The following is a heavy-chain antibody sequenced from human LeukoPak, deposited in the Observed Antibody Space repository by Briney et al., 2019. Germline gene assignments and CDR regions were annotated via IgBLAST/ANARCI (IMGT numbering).Heavy chain of an antibody. CDR3: ARKPRSTSCCDFDY. CDR2: ISSSGSTI. CDR1: GFTFSSYE. J-gene: IGHJ4*02. Sequence: PGGSLRLSCAASGFTFSSYEMNWVRQAPGKGLEWVSYISSSGSTIYYADSVKGRFTISRDNAKNSLYLQMNSLRAEDTAVYYCARKPRSTSCCDFDYWGQGTLVTVSS. V-gene: IGHV3-48*03. D-gene: IGHD2-2*01.